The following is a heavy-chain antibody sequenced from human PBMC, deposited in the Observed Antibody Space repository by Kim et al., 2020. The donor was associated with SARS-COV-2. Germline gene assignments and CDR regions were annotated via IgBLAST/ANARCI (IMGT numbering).Heavy chain of an antibody. V-gene: IGHV3-23*01. D-gene: IGHD2-8*02. J-gene: IGHJ6*02. CDR2: ISGSGGST. CDR3: AKVRARLLGYYYYGMDV. CDR1: GFTFSSYA. Sequence: GVSLRLSCAASGFTFSSYAMSWVRQAPGKGLESVSAISGSGGSTYYADSVKGRFTISRDNSKNTLYLQMNSLRAEDTAVYYCAKVRARLLGYYYYGMDVWGQGTTVTVSS.